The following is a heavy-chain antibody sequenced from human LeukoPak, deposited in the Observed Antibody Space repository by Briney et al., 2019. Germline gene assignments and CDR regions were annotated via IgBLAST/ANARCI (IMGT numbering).Heavy chain of an antibody. CDR3: PKKTKVGAFDY. CDR2: ISGSGGST. J-gene: IGHJ4*02. V-gene: IGHV3-23*01. Sequence: GGSLRLSCAASGFTFSSYAMSWVRQAPGKGLVWVSAISGSGGSTYYADSVKGRFTISRDNSKNRLYLQMNSLTAEDTAVHYCPKKTKVGAFDYWGQGTLVTVSS. D-gene: IGHD1-26*01. CDR1: GFTFSSYA.